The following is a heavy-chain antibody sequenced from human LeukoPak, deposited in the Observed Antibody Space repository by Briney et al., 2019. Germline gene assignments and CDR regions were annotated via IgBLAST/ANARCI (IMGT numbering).Heavy chain of an antibody. CDR2: ISPSGGST. D-gene: IGHD3-10*01. V-gene: IGHV1-46*01. CDR3: ARDTFPTPSQHITMVRRDDAFDI. Sequence: ASVKVSCKASGYTFTGYYMHWVRQAPGQGLEWMGVISPSGGSTTYAQKFQGRVTLTRDMSTSTDYLELSSLRSDDTALYYCARDTFPTPSQHITMVRRDDAFDIWGQGTMVTASS. CDR1: GYTFTGYY. J-gene: IGHJ3*02.